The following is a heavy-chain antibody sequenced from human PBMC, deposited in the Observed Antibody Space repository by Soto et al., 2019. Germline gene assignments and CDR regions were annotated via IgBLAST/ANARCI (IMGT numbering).Heavy chain of an antibody. D-gene: IGHD3-9*01. CDR3: ARGGDYDILTGYYYYGMDV. CDR2: IDSSGST. V-gene: IGHV4-31*03. CDR1: GGSISSGGYY. J-gene: IGHJ6*02. Sequence: QVQLQESGPGLVKPSQTLSLTCTVSGGSISSGGYYWSWIRQHPGKGLEWIGYIDSSGSTYYNPSLKSRVTISVDTSKNQFSLKLSSVTAADTAVYYCARGGDYDILTGYYYYGMDVWGQGTTVTVSS.